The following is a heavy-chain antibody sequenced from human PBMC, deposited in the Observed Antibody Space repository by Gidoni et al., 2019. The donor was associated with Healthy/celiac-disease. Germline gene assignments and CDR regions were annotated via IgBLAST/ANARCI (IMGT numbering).Heavy chain of an antibody. J-gene: IGHJ2*01. D-gene: IGHD6-19*01. CDR3: ARAIAVAGTSLHWYFDL. CDR2: ISSSGSTI. V-gene: IGHV3-11*01. Sequence: GKGLEWVSYISSSGSTIYYADSVKGRFTISRDNAKNSLYLQMNSLRAEDTAVYYCARAIAVAGTSLHWYFDLWGRGTLVTVSS.